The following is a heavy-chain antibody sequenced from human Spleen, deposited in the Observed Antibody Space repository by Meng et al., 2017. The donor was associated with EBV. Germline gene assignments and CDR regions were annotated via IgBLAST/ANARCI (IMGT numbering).Heavy chain of an antibody. CDR1: GYTFTSFD. V-gene: IGHV1-18*01. Sequence: VTLVWTGAKVKKPGAYMNGARKASGYTFTSFDINWVRQAPGQGLEWMGWISAYSGNTNYAQNLQGRVTMTTDTSTSTAYMELRSLRSDDTAVYYCAREGNFYDSTGPIPLDYWGQGTLVTVSS. D-gene: IGHD3-22*01. J-gene: IGHJ4*02. CDR2: ISAYSGNT. CDR3: AREGNFYDSTGPIPLDY.